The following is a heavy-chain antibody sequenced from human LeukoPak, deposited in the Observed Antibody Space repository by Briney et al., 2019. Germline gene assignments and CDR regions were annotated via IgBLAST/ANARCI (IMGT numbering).Heavy chain of an antibody. CDR3: ARGRGTTPGFYFDY. Sequence: GGSLRLSCAASGFTFSSYSMNWVRQAPGRGLEWVSSIGGSGNYILYADSVKGRFTISRDNAKNSLYLQMNSLRAEDTAVYYCARGRGTTPGFYFDYWGQGTLVTVSS. CDR2: IGGSGNYI. J-gene: IGHJ4*02. V-gene: IGHV3-21*01. CDR1: GFTFSSYS. D-gene: IGHD1-7*01.